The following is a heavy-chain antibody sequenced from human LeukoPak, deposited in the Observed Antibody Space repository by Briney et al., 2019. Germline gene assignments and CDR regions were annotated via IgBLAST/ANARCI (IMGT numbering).Heavy chain of an antibody. Sequence: GGSLRLSCAASGFTFNNAWMSWARQAPGKGLEWVGRIKSKTGGGTTDYAAPVKGRFTISRDDSKNTLYLQMNSLRTEDTAVYYCATAGPSVAATQPFDYWGQGTLVTVSS. J-gene: IGHJ4*02. CDR2: IKSKTGGGTT. V-gene: IGHV3-15*01. CDR3: ATAGPSVAATQPFDY. CDR1: GFTFNNAW. D-gene: IGHD2-15*01.